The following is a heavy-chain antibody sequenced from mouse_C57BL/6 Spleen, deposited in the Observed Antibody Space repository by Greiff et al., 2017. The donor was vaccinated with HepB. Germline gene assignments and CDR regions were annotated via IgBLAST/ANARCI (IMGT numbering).Heavy chain of an antibody. Sequence: VKLMESGPGLVQPSQSLSITCTVSGFSLTSYGVHWVRQSPGKGLEWLGVIWSGGSTVYTAAFISRLSISKDNSKSQVFFKMNSLQADDTAIYYCASFYDYDAAMDYWGQGTSVTVSS. V-gene: IGHV2-2*01. D-gene: IGHD2-4*01. J-gene: IGHJ4*01. CDR1: GFSLTSYG. CDR2: IWSGGST. CDR3: ASFYDYDAAMDY.